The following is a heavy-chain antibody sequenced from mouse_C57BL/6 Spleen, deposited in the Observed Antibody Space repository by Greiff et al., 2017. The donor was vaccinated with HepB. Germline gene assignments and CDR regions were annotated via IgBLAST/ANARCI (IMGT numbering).Heavy chain of an antibody. V-gene: IGHV1-82*01. CDR2: IYPGDGDT. CDR3: ARWGLGEVDYYGSSYAMDY. CDR1: GYAFSSSW. J-gene: IGHJ4*01. D-gene: IGHD1-1*01. Sequence: QVQLQQSGPELVKPGASVKISCKASGYAFSSSWMNWVKQRPGKGLEWIGRIYPGDGDTNYNGKFKGKATLTADKSSSTAYMQLSSLTSEDSAVYFCARWGLGEVDYYGSSYAMDYWGQGTSVTVSS.